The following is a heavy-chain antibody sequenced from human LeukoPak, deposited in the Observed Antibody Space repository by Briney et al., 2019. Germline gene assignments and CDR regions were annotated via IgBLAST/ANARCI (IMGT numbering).Heavy chain of an antibody. Sequence: SETLSLTCAVSGYSISSGYYWGWIRQPPGEGLEWIGSIYHSGSTYYNPSLKSRVTISVDTSKNQFSLKLSSVTAADTAVYYCASTVPRDNWFDPWGQGTLVTVSS. CDR2: IYHSGST. D-gene: IGHD4-17*01. J-gene: IGHJ5*02. V-gene: IGHV4-38-2*01. CDR3: ASTVPRDNWFDP. CDR1: GYSISSGYY.